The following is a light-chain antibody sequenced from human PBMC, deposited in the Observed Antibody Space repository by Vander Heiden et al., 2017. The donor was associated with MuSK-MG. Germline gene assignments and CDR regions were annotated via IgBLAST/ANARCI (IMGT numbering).Light chain of an antibody. J-gene: IGKJ2*01. Sequence: DIVMTQSPATLSVSPGERATLSCRASQSGSSNLAWYQQKPGQAPRLLIYGASTRATGIPARFSGSGSGTEFTLTISSLQSEDFAVYYCQQYNNWPPRYTFGQGTKLEIK. CDR1: QSGSSN. CDR2: GAS. CDR3: QQYNNWPPRYT. V-gene: IGKV3-15*01.